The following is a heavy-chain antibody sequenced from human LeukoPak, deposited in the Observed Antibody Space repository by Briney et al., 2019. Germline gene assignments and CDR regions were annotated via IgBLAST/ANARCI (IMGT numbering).Heavy chain of an antibody. D-gene: IGHD6-19*01. CDR2: MKGDGSEK. CDR3: ARQVQYRSGYFPPDP. J-gene: IGHJ5*02. V-gene: IGHV3-7*01. Sequence: GGSLRLSCAASGFSFSSYAMFWVRQAPGKGLEWVANMKGDGSEKHYVDSMKGRFTISRDNAKNSLYLQMNSLTAEDTAVYYCARQVQYRSGYFPPDPWGQGTLVTVSS. CDR1: GFSFSSYA.